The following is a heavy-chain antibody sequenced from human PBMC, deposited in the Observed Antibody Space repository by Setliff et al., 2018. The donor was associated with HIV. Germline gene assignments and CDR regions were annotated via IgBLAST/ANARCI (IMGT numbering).Heavy chain of an antibody. CDR2: IIPIFGTA. CDR1: GGTFSSYA. CDR3: ARDRGWELPHPPFFDS. V-gene: IGHV1-69*13. D-gene: IGHD1-26*01. Sequence: GASVKVSCKASGGTFSSYAISWVRQAPGQGLEWMGGIIPIFGTANYAQKFQGRVTITADESTSTAYMELSSLRSEDTAVYYCARDRGWELPHPPFFDSWGQGTLVTVSS. J-gene: IGHJ4*02.